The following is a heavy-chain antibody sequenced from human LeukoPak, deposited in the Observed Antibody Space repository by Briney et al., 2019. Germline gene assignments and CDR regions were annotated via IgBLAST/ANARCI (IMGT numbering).Heavy chain of an antibody. CDR1: GFTFSSYA. CDR3: ATYYDILTGHYFY. V-gene: IGHV3-23*01. CDR2: ISGSGGST. D-gene: IGHD3-9*01. J-gene: IGHJ4*02. Sequence: GGSLRLSGAASGFTFSSYAMSWVRQAPGKGLEWVSAISGSGGSTYYADSVKGRFTISRDNSKNTLYLQMNSLRAEDTAVYYCATYYDILTGHYFYWGQGTLVTVSS.